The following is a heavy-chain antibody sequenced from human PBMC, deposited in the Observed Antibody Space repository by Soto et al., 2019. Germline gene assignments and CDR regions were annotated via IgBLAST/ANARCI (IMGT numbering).Heavy chain of an antibody. CDR1: GVTFSSYA. V-gene: IGHV3-23*01. Sequence: PGGSLRLSCAASGVTFSSYAMSWVRQAPGKGLEWVSAISGSGGSTYYADSVKGRFTISRDNSKNTLYLQMNSLRAEDTAVYYCAKHGYIWGSYRVDYWGQGTLVTVSS. CDR3: AKHGYIWGSYRVDY. CDR2: ISGSGGST. J-gene: IGHJ4*02. D-gene: IGHD3-16*01.